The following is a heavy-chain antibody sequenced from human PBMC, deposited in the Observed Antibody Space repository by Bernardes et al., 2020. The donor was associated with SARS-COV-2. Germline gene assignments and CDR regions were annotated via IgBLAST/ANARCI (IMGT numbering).Heavy chain of an antibody. D-gene: IGHD3-22*01. J-gene: IGHJ4*02. CDR1: GFTFSSYA. CDR2: ISYDGSNK. CDR3: ARDPSLVVPYYFDY. Sequence: GGSLRLSCAASGFTFSSYAMHWVRQAPGKGLEWVAVISYDGSNKYYADSVKGRFTISRDNSKNTLYLQMNSLRAEDTAVYYCARDPSLVVPYYFDYWGQGTLVTVSS. V-gene: IGHV3-30-3*01.